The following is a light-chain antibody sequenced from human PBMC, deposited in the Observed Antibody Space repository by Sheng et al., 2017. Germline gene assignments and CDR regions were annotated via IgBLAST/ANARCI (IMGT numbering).Light chain of an antibody. V-gene: IGKV3-20*01. CDR2: GAT. J-gene: IGKJ3*01. CDR1: QTIDLNF. Sequence: EIVMTQSPATLSVSPGERATLSCRASQTIDLNFLAWYQQKPGQAPRLLIYGATSRATGIPDRFGGSGSGTDFNLTISRLEPEDFAVYYCQQYGTSIGFTFGPGTKVDIK. CDR3: QQYGTSIGFT.